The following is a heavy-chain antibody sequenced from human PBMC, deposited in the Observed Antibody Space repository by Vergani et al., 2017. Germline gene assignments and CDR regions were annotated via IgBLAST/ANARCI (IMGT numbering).Heavy chain of an antibody. CDR3: ARGFEQWLVSRYYTYGMDV. J-gene: IGHJ6*02. CDR1: GGSISSGGYY. D-gene: IGHD6-19*01. Sequence: QVQLPGSGPGLVKPSQTLALTCTVSGGSISSGGYYWSWIRQSAGKGLEWIGRIYTSGSTNHNPSLKSRVPISVDTSKNQFSLKLRSVTAADTAVYYCARGFEQWLVSRYYTYGMDVWGQGTTLTVSS. V-gene: IGHV4-61*02. CDR2: IYTSGST.